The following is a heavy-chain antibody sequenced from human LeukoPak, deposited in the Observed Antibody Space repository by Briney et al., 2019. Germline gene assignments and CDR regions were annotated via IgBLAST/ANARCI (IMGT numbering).Heavy chain of an antibody. J-gene: IGHJ4*02. CDR1: GFTVSSNY. CDR2: IYGGGST. Sequence: GGSLRLSCAASGFTVSSNYMSWVRQAPGKGLEWVSLIYGGGSTYYADSVKGRFTISRDNSKNTLYLQMNSLRAEDTAVYYCARDWGSGWYYFDYWGQGTLVTVSS. CDR3: ARDWGSGWYYFDY. D-gene: IGHD6-19*01. V-gene: IGHV3-66*01.